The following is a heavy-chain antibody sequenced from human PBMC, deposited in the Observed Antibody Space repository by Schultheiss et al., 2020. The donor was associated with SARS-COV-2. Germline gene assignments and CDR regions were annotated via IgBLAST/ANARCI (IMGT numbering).Heavy chain of an antibody. J-gene: IGHJ4*02. CDR1: GYSFTSYW. Sequence: GESLKISCKGSGYSFTSYWIGWVRQMPGKGLEWMGIIYPGDSDTRYSPSFQGQVTISADKSISTAYLQWSSLKASDTAMYYCARSQPNTIFGVVSLDYWGQGTLVTSPQ. CDR2: IYPGDSDT. CDR3: ARSQPNTIFGVVSLDY. D-gene: IGHD3-3*01. V-gene: IGHV5-51*01.